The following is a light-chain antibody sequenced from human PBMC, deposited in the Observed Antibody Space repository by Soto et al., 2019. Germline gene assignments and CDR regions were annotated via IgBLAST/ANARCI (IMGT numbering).Light chain of an antibody. CDR2: AAS. J-gene: IGKJ5*01. CDR1: QDISSW. CDR3: QQASSFPPT. V-gene: IGKV1-12*01. Sequence: DIQMTQSPSSVSASVGARVTITCRASQDISSWLAWYQQKPGTAPKLLIYAASNLQSGVPSRFSGSGSGTEFTLTISSLQPEDFATYYCQQASSFPPTFGQGTRLEIK.